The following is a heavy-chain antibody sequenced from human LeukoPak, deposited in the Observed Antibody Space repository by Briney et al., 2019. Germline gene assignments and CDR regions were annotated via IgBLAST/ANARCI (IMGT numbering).Heavy chain of an antibody. D-gene: IGHD5-18*01. V-gene: IGHV4-38-2*02. CDR3: ARTTEGGYTYDFFYYYYMDV. CDR1: GYSISNGYY. CDR2: IYHRGST. J-gene: IGHJ6*03. Sequence: PSETLSLTCTVSGYSISNGYYWGWIRQPPWKGLEWVGSIYHRGSTYYNPSLTSRVTISLDRSKKKFSLKLSSVTAADTAVYYCARTTEGGYTYDFFYYYYMDVWGKGTTVTISS.